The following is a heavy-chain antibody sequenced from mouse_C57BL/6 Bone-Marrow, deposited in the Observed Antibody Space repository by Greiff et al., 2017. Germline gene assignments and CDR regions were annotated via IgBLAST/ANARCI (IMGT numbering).Heavy chain of an antibody. J-gene: IGHJ2*01. V-gene: IGHV1-64*01. D-gene: IGHD2-3*01. CDR2: IHPNSGST. CDR1: GYTFTSYW. Sequence: QVQLQQPGAELVKPGASVKLSCKASGYTFTSYWMHWVKQRPGQGLEWIGMIHPNSGSTNYNEKFKSKATLTVDKSSSTAYMQLSSLTSEYSAVYYCARYGLVPLDYWGQGTTLTVSS. CDR3: ARYGLVPLDY.